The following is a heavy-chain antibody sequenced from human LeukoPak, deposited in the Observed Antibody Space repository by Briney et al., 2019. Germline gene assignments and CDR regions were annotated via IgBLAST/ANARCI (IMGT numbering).Heavy chain of an antibody. CDR2: INPSGDST. D-gene: IGHD3-3*01. CDR1: GYTFTSYY. CDR3: ATSREWLGLHY. Sequence: ASVKVSCKESGYTFTSYYVHWVRQAPGQGLEWMGIINPSGDSTTYAQKFQGSVTVTRDTSTSTVYMELSSLRSEDTAMYYCATSREWLGLHYWGQGTLVTVSS. J-gene: IGHJ4*02. V-gene: IGHV1-46*01.